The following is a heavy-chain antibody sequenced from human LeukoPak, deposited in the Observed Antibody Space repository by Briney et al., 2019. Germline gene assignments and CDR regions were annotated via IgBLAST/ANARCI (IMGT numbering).Heavy chain of an antibody. CDR1: GFTFSSYG. CDR3: AKCAFITTFGVATGYYYYMDV. V-gene: IGHV3-30*02. D-gene: IGHD3-3*01. J-gene: IGHJ6*03. CDR2: IRYDGSNK. Sequence: TGGSLRLSCAASGFTFSSYGMHWVRQAPGKGLEWVAFIRYDGSNKYYANSVKGRFTISRDNSKNTLYLQMNSLRAEDTAVYYCAKCAFITTFGVATGYYYYMDVWGKGTTVTVSS.